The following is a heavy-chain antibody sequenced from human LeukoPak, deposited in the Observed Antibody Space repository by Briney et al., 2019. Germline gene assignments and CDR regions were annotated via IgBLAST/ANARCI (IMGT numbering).Heavy chain of an antibody. V-gene: IGHV3-48*01. CDR2: ISSSSSTI. D-gene: IGHD6-19*01. CDR1: GFTFSSYS. Sequence: GGSLRLSCAASGFTFSSYSMNWVRQAPGKGLEWVSYISSSSSTIYYADSVKGRFTISRDNAKNSLYLQMNSLRAEDTAVYYCARVIAVAGSFPDYWGQGTLVTVSS. CDR3: ARVIAVAGSFPDY. J-gene: IGHJ4*02.